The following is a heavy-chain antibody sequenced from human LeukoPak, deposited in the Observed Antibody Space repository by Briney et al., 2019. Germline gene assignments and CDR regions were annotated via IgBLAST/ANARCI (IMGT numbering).Heavy chain of an antibody. J-gene: IGHJ4*02. CDR1: GFTFSSYE. V-gene: IGHV3-48*03. CDR3: ARGTYYYGSGSYYFDY. D-gene: IGHD3-10*01. Sequence: GGSLRLSCAASGFTFSSYEMNWVRQAPGKGLEWVSYISSSGSTIYYADSVKGRFTISRDNAKNSLYLQMNSLRAEDTAVYYCARGTYYYGSGSYYFDYWGQGTLVTVSS. CDR2: ISSSGSTI.